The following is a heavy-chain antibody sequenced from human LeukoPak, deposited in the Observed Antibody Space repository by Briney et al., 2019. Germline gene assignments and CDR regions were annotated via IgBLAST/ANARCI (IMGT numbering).Heavy chain of an antibody. D-gene: IGHD3-22*01. V-gene: IGHV1-18*01. CDR1: GYTFTSYG. CDR2: ISAYNGNT. Sequence: GASVKVSCKASGYTFTSYGISWVRQAPGQGLEWMAWISAYNGNTKYALNLQGRVTMTTDTSTSTAYMELRSLRSDDTAVYYCARGYYYDSSGYYYDYFDYWGQGTLVTVSS. J-gene: IGHJ4*02. CDR3: ARGYYYDSSGYYYDYFDY.